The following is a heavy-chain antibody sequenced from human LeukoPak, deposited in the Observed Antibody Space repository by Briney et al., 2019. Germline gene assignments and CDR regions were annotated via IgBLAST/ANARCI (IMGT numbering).Heavy chain of an antibody. CDR2: FDPEDGET. D-gene: IGHD1-26*01. J-gene: IGHJ3*02. V-gene: IGHV1-24*01. CDR3: ATLCVGELRTYVYDAFDI. Sequence: ASVKVSCKVSGYTLTELSMHWVRQAPGKGLEWMGGFDPEDGETIYARKFQGRVTMTEDTSTDTAYMELSSLRSEDTAVYYCATLCVGELRTYVYDAFDIWGQGTMVTVSS. CDR1: GYTLTELS.